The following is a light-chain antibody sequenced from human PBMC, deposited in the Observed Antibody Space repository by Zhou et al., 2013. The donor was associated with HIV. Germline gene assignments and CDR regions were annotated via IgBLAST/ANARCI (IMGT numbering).Light chain of an antibody. Sequence: DIQMTQSPSSLSASVGDRVTITCRASQSISNYLNWYQQKPGKAPKLLIYTASSLQSGVPSRFSGSGSGTVFTLTISSLQPEDFATYYCQQSYSTPLTFGGGTKGGDQT. CDR1: QSISNY. CDR2: TAS. J-gene: IGKJ4*01. V-gene: IGKV1-39*01. CDR3: QQSYSTPLT.